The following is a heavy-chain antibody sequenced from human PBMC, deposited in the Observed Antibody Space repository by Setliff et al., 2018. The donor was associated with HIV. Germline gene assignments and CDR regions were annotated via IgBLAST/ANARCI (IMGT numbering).Heavy chain of an antibody. CDR1: GYLFHTNG. V-gene: IGHV1-46*02. CDR2: INPTAGST. CDR3: ASHAKTVDTGLFDY. D-gene: IGHD3-9*01. J-gene: IGHJ4*02. Sequence: ASVKVSCKGSGYLFHTNGISWVRQAPGQGFVWLGVINPTAGSTTLEQKFQGRSTLTRDASTDTVYMELTSLRSGDTAVFYCASHAKTVDTGLFDYWGQGTQVTVSS.